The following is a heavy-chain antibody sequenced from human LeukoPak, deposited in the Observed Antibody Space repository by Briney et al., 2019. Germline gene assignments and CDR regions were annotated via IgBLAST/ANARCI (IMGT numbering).Heavy chain of an antibody. V-gene: IGHV3-11*04. D-gene: IGHD2-2*01. CDR3: ASQVDCSSTSCSDY. CDR1: GFTFSDYY. Sequence: GGSLRLSCAASGFTFSDYYMSWIRQAPGKGLEWVSYISSSGSTIYYADSVKGRFTISRDNAKNSLYLQMNSLRAEDTAVYYCASQVDCSSTSCSDYWGQGTLVTVSS. J-gene: IGHJ4*02. CDR2: ISSSGSTI.